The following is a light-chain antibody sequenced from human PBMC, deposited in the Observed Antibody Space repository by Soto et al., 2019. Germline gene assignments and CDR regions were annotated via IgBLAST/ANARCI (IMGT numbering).Light chain of an antibody. CDR3: QQSYSTGYT. Sequence: DIQMTQSPFSLSASVGDRVTITCRASRTIIGYLNWYQLKPGKAPKLLIYAASSLHSGVPSRFSGSGSGTDFTLTISGLLREDFATYYCQQSYSTGYTFGQGTKVEIK. J-gene: IGKJ2*01. CDR1: RTIIGY. V-gene: IGKV1-39*01. CDR2: AAS.